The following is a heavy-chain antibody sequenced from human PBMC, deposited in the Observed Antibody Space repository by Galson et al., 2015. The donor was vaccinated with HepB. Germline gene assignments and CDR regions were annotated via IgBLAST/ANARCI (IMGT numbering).Heavy chain of an antibody. D-gene: IGHD3-10*01. J-gene: IGHJ6*02. V-gene: IGHV3-23*01. CDR1: GFTFSSYA. CDR2: ISGSGGST. Sequence: SLRLSCAASGFTFSSYAMSWVRQAPGKGLEWVSAISGSGGSTYYADSVKGRFTISRDNSKNTLYLQMNSLRAEDTAVYYCAKPTDGFGELSWVYGMDVWGPGTTVTVSS. CDR3: AKPTDGFGELSWVYGMDV.